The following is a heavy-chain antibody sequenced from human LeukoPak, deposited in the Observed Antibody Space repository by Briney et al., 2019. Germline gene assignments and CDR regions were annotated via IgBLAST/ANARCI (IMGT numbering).Heavy chain of an antibody. D-gene: IGHD5-24*01. V-gene: IGHV2-5*02. CDR1: GFSLSTSGVA. CDR3: AHTRDGYSYGY. Sequence: SGPTLVKPTQTLTLTCTFSGFSLSTSGVAVGWIRQPPGKALEWLALIYWDDDKRYSPSLKTRLTISKDTSKNQVVLTMTNMDPVDTATYYCAHTRDGYSYGYWGQGTLVTVSS. CDR2: IYWDDDK. J-gene: IGHJ4*02.